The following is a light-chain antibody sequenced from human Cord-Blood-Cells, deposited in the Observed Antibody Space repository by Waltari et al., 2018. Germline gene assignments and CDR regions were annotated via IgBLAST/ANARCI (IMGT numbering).Light chain of an antibody. CDR3: QSYDSSNHWV. J-gene: IGLJ3*02. V-gene: IGLV6-57*03. CDR2: EDN. Sequence: NFMLTQPHSVSESPGKTVTISCTRSSGSIASNYLQWHQQRPGSAPTTVIYEDNQRPSGVPDRFSGSIDSSSNSASLTISGLKTEDEADYYCQSYDSSNHWVFGGGTKLTVL. CDR1: SGSIASNY.